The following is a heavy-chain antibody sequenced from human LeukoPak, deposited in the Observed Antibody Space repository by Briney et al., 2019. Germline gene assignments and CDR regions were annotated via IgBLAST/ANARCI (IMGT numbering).Heavy chain of an antibody. CDR2: IGGSGADT. CDR3: ARDGSSDLVGWFDP. J-gene: IGHJ5*02. CDR1: GFTFSDCY. D-gene: IGHD6-13*01. Sequence: GGSLRLSCAASGFTFSDCYMSWFRQAPGKGLEWLSYIGGSGADTNYADSVKGRFTTSRDNAKSSLYLQMNSLRAEDTAVYYCARDGSSDLVGWFDPWGQGTLVTVSS. V-gene: IGHV3-11*05.